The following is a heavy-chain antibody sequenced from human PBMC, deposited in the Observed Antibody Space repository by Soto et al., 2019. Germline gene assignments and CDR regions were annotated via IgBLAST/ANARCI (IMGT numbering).Heavy chain of an antibody. CDR1: GFAFSSYT. CDR2: FSCSGGST. CDR3: AKVSNGILGGRFDY. V-gene: IGHV3-23*01. D-gene: IGHD1-1*01. Sequence: GGSLRLSCAASGFAFSSYTMHWVRQAPGKGLEWVSAFSCSGGSTYYADSVKGRFTISRDNSKNTLYLQMNSLRAEDTAVYYCAKVSNGILGGRFDYWGQGPLVTVSS. J-gene: IGHJ4*02.